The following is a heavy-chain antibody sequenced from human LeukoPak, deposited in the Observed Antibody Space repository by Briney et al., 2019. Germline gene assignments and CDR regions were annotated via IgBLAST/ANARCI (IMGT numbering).Heavy chain of an antibody. CDR2: ISGSSRYI. D-gene: IGHD3-22*01. CDR3: ARVNSALVVSSEGSWAGSLGFDH. Sequence: GGSLRLSCAASGIPFSNYTLTWVRQAPGKGLVWVSSISGSSRYIHYSDSVRGRFSISRDNAKNSVYLQMDSLTADDTAVYYCARVNSALVVSSEGSWAGSLGFDHWGQGTLVIVFS. CDR1: GIPFSNYT. V-gene: IGHV3-21*06. J-gene: IGHJ4*02.